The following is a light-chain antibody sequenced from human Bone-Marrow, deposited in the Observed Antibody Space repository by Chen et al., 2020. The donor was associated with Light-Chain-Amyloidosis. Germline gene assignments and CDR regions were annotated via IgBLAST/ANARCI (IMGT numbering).Light chain of an antibody. CDR1: SSDIGGYNY. CDR2: DFT. J-gene: IGLJ2*01. V-gene: IGLV2-14*03. CDR3: SSYTTTSAPLI. Sequence: QSALTPPASVSGSPGQSITISFPGTSSDIGGYNYVFWYQQHPGRAPKLMIYDFTNRPSGVSKRFSGSKSGNTASLTISGLQAEDEADYYCSSYTTTSAPLIFGGGTKLTVL.